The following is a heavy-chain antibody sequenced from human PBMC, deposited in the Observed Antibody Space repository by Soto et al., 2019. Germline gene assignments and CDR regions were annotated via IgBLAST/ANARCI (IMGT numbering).Heavy chain of an antibody. CDR1: GGSISSGGYY. CDR3: ASSGIVGREVNTWFDP. J-gene: IGHJ5*02. CDR2: IYYSGST. Sequence: PLSLTCTVSGGSISSGGYYWSWIRQHPGKGLEWIGYIYYSGSTYYNPSLKSRVTISVDTSKNQFSLKLTSMTTADTAVYYCASSGIVGREVNTWFDPWGQGTLVTVSS. D-gene: IGHD3-22*01. V-gene: IGHV4-31*03.